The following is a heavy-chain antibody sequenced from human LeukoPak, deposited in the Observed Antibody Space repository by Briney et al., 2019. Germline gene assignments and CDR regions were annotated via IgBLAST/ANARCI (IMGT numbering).Heavy chain of an antibody. V-gene: IGHV3-30*02. J-gene: IGHJ6*03. CDR1: GFTFSSYG. Sequence: GGSLRLSCAASGFTFSSYGMYWVRQAPGKGLEWVAFIRYDGSNKYYADSVKGRFTVSRDNSKNTLYLQMKSLRAEDTAVYYCARVAFEDTMVRGSYYYYYMDVWGKGTTVTVSS. D-gene: IGHD3-10*01. CDR3: ARVAFEDTMVRGSYYYYYMDV. CDR2: IRYDGSNK.